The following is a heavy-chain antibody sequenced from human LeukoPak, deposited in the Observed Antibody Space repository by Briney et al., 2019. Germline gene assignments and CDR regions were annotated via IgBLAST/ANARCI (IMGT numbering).Heavy chain of an antibody. CDR1: GGSISSYY. D-gene: IGHD5-24*01. Sequence: SETLCLTCTVSGGSISSYYWSWIRQPPGKGLEWIGYIYYSGSTNYNPSLKSRVTISVDTSKNQFSLKLSSVTAADTAVYYCARVDGYNNLDAFDIWGQGTMVTVSS. CDR3: ARVDGYNNLDAFDI. CDR2: IYYSGST. V-gene: IGHV4-59*01. J-gene: IGHJ3*02.